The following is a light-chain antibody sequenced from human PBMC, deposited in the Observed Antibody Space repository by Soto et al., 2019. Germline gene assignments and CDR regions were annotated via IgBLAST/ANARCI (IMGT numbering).Light chain of an antibody. Sequence: EIVLTQSPATLSVSPGEGATLSCRASQSLSSSLAWYQQRPGQAPRLLIYDTSTRATGIPARFSGSGSGTEFTLTISSLQSEDFAVYYCQQYSKWPPFTFGQGTRLEIK. CDR3: QQYSKWPPFT. J-gene: IGKJ5*01. V-gene: IGKV3-15*01. CDR2: DTS. CDR1: QSLSSS.